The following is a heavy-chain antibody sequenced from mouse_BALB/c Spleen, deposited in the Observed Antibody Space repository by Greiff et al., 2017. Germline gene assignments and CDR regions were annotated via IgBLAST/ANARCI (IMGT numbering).Heavy chain of an antibody. D-gene: IGHD2-4*01. CDR2: IWSGGST. Sequence: VMLVESGPGLVQPSQSLSITCTVSGFSLTSYGVHWVRQSPGKGLEWLGVIWSGGSTDYNAAFISRLSISKDNSKSQVFFKMNSLQANDTAIYYCARWNYDYGFAYWGQGTLVTVSA. J-gene: IGHJ3*01. V-gene: IGHV2-2*02. CDR1: GFSLTSYG. CDR3: ARWNYDYGFAY.